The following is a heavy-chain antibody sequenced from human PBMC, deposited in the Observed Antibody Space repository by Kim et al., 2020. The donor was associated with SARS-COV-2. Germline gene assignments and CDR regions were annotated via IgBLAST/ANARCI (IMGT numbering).Heavy chain of an antibody. D-gene: IGHD6-19*01. CDR3: ARGAVAGKSYWYFDL. V-gene: IGHV3-13*01. CDR2: IGTAGDT. J-gene: IGHJ2*01. Sequence: GGSLRLSCAASGFTFSSYDMHWVRQATGKGLEWVSAIGTAGDTYYPGSVKGRFTISRENAKNSLYLQMNSLRAGDTAVYYCARGAVAGKSYWYFDLWGRGTLVTVSS. CDR1: GFTFSSYD.